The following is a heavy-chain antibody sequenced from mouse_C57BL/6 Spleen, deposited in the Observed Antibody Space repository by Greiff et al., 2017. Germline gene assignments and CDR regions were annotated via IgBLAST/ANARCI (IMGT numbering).Heavy chain of an antibody. J-gene: IGHJ4*01. V-gene: IGHV5-17*01. Sequence: EVKLMESGGGLVKPGGSLKLSCAASGFTFSDYGMHWVRQAPEKGLEWVAYISSGSSTIYYADTVKGPFTISRDNAKNTLFLQMTSLRSEDKAMYYCARGWLQRAMDYWGQGTSVTVSS. D-gene: IGHD2-3*01. CDR2: ISSGSSTI. CDR1: GFTFSDYG. CDR3: ARGWLQRAMDY.